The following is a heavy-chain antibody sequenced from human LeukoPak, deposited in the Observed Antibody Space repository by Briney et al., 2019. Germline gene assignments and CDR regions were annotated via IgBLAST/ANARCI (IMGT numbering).Heavy chain of an antibody. V-gene: IGHV3-23*01. CDR3: ARVCRSIRKKVRPGFAFDQ. Sequence: QPGGSLRLSCAASGFTFSSYAMSWVRQAPGKGLEWVSAMSGSGGNKYYVDSVKGRFTISRDNSKNTLDLYMNSLKAEDTALYYCARVCRSIRKKVRPGFAFDQWGEATLVTVSS. CDR2: MSGSGGNK. J-gene: IGHJ4*02. CDR1: GFTFSSYA. D-gene: IGHD2-2*01.